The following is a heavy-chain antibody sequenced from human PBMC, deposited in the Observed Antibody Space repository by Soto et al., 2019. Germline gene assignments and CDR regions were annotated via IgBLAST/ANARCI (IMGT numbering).Heavy chain of an antibody. CDR3: ASGLWAY. CDR2: INPNSGDT. J-gene: IGHJ4*02. D-gene: IGHD7-27*01. CDR1: GYTFTSYD. V-gene: IGHV1-8*01. Sequence: QVQLVQSGAEVKKPGASVKVSCEASGYTFTSYDVNWVRQATGQGLEWVGRINPNSGDTDYAQKFQGRVTMTRNTSINMTYMELNSLRSEDTAVYYCASGLWAYWGQGTLVTVSS.